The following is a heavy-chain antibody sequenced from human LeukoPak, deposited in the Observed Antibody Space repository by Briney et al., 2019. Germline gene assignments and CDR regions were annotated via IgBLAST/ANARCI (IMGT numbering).Heavy chain of an antibody. CDR1: GFTFDDYA. Sequence: GGSLRLSCAASGFTFDDYAMHWVRQAPGKGLEWVSGISWNSGSIGYADSVKGRFTTSRDNAKNSLYLQMNSLRAEDTALYYCAKDFASYYYYMDVWGKGTTVTVSS. CDR2: ISWNSGSI. J-gene: IGHJ6*03. CDR3: AKDFASYYYYMDV. V-gene: IGHV3-9*01.